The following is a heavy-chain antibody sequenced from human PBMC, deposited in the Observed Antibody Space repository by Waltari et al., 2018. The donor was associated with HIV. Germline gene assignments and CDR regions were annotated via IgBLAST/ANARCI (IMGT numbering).Heavy chain of an antibody. CDR3: ASARETMGVDFDS. D-gene: IGHD3-10*01. J-gene: IGHJ5*01. Sequence: QVQLVQSGAEVKKHGHSVKVSCKAYGGAFCSHTFNWVLQAPGQGLEWMGRAIPMFGTANYARKFQGRVTITADKSTTTAYMELNGLRIDDTAVYYCASARETMGVDFDSWGQGTLVTVS. V-gene: IGHV1-69*08. CDR1: GGAFCSHT. CDR2: AIPMFGTA.